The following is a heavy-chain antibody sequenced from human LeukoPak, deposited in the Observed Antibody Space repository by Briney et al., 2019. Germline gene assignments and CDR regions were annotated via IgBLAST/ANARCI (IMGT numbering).Heavy chain of an antibody. D-gene: IGHD6-13*01. V-gene: IGHV4-59*11. CDR1: GGPIGRHY. Sequence: SETLSLTCTVSGGPIGRHYWSWIRQPPGKGLEWIGYVFYPGSTNYNPSLKSRVTMSLDTSRDQFSLRLTSVTAADTAIYHCASRPAGSTWYGVFDYWSQGTLVTVSS. CDR3: ASRPAGSTWYGVFDY. J-gene: IGHJ4*02. CDR2: VFYPGST.